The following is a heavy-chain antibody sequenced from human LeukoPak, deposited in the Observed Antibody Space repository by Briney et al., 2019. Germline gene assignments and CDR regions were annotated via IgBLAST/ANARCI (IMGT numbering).Heavy chain of an antibody. CDR1: GEPLSGYY. D-gene: IGHD3-22*01. CDR2: INHRGSG. Sequence: PSETLTLTCGVYGEPLSGYYWTWIRQPPGKGLEWIGDINHRGSGTYNPSLKSRLTISADTSKNQFSLKLSSVTAADTAVYYCARQPSGYYDKSGYFPYYFDYWGQGALVTVSS. V-gene: IGHV4-34*01. CDR3: ARQPSGYYDKSGYFPYYFDY. J-gene: IGHJ4*02.